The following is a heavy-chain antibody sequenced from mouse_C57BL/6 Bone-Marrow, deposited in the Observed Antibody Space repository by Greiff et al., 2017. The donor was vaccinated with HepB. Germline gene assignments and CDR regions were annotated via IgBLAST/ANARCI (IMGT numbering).Heavy chain of an antibody. CDR1: GYTFTSYW. CDR3: ANQAPPKGTY. CDR2: IHPNSGST. J-gene: IGHJ2*01. V-gene: IGHV1-64*01. Sequence: QVQLQQPGAELGKPGASVKLSCKASGYTFTSYWMHWVKQRPGQGLEWIGMIHPNSGSTNYNEKFKSKATLTVDKSSSTAYMQLSSLTSEDSAVYYCANQAPPKGTYWGQCTTLPVSS. D-gene: IGHD1-3*01.